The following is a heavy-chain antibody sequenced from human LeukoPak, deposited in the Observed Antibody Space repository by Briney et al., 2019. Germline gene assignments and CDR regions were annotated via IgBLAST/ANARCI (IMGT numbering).Heavy chain of an antibody. J-gene: IGHJ4*02. V-gene: IGHV3-74*01. D-gene: IGHD2-8*01. Sequence: GGSLRLSCAASGFTFDDYAMHWVRQAPGKGLVWVSRIDTAGSTTIYADTVKGRFTISRDNAKNTLYLQMNSLRAEDTAVYYCARGNKWSLDYWGQGTLVTVSS. CDR2: IDTAGSTT. CDR1: GFTFDDYA. CDR3: ARGNKWSLDY.